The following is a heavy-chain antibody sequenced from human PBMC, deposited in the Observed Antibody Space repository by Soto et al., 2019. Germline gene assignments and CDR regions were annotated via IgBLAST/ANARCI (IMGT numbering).Heavy chain of an antibody. CDR1: GFTFSTYA. D-gene: IGHD2-15*01. CDR2: ISGSGGST. CDR3: AKGGCSGGSCPMGFDY. V-gene: IGHV3-23*01. Sequence: QPGGSLRLSCAASGFTFSTYAMSWVRQAPGKGLEWVAGISGSGGSTDYADSVKGRFTISRDNSKNTLYLQMNSLRADDTAVYYCAKGGCSGGSCPMGFDYWGQGTLVTVSS. J-gene: IGHJ4*02.